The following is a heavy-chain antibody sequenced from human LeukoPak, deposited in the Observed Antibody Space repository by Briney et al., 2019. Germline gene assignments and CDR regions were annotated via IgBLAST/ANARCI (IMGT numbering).Heavy chain of an antibody. V-gene: IGHV4-38-2*01. D-gene: IGHD1-26*01. CDR2: IYHSGST. CDR1: GYSISSGYY. CDR3: AISHTWLISGSYHGAFDI. Sequence: PSETLSLTCAVSGYSISSGYYWGWIRQPPGKGLEWIGSIYHSGSTYYNPSLKSRVTISVDTSKNQFSLKLSSVTAADTAVYYCAISHTWLISGSYHGAFDIWGQGTMVTVSS. J-gene: IGHJ3*02.